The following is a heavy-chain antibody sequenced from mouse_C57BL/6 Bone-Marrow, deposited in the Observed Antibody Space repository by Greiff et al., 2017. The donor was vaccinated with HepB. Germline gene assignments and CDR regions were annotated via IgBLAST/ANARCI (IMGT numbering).Heavy chain of an antibody. Sequence: VMLVESGPGLVAPSQSLSITCTVSGFSLTSYGVHWVRQPPGKGLEWLGVIWSGGSTDYNAAFISRLSISKDNSKSQVFFKMNSLQADDTAIYYCAKNLGDGLGTFDYWGQGTTLTVSS. D-gene: IGHD2-3*01. J-gene: IGHJ2*01. CDR2: IWSGGST. V-gene: IGHV2-4*01. CDR1: GFSLTSYG. CDR3: AKNLGDGLGTFDY.